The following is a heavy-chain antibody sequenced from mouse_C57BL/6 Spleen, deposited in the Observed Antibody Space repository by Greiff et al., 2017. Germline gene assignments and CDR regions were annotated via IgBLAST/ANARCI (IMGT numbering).Heavy chain of an antibody. CDR1: GYTFTGYW. CDR2: ILPGSGST. D-gene: IGHD1-1*01. CDR3: ARAGDYYGSSYSWYFEV. J-gene: IGHJ1*03. V-gene: IGHV1-9*01. Sequence: VQLQQSGAELMKPGASVKLSCKATGYTFTGYWIEWVKQRPGPGLEWIGEILPGSGSTNYNEKFKGKATFTADTSSNTAYMPLSSLTTEDSAIYYCARAGDYYGSSYSWYFEVWGTGTTVTVAS.